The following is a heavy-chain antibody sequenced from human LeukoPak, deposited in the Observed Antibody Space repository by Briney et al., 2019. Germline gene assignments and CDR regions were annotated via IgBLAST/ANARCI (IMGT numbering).Heavy chain of an antibody. CDR3: ARAVCSGGSCYAPFDY. J-gene: IGHJ4*02. Sequence: PGGSLRLSCAASGFTFSSYAMSWVRQAPGKGLEWVSAISGSGGSTYYADSVKGRFTISRDNAKNSLYLQMNSLRAEDTAVYYCARAVCSGGSCYAPFDYWGQGTLVTVSS. D-gene: IGHD2-15*01. CDR1: GFTFSSYA. CDR2: ISGSGGST. V-gene: IGHV3-23*01.